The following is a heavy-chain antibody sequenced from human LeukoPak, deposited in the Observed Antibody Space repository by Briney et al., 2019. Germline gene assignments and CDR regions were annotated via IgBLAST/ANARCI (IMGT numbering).Heavy chain of an antibody. CDR1: GFTFSSYA. Sequence: PGRSLRLSCAASGFTFSSYAMHWVRQAPGKGLEWVAVISYDGSNKYYADPVKGRFTISRDNSKNTLYLQMNSLRAEDTAVYYCASPVVPAARSPFDYWGQGTLVTVSS. CDR3: ASPVVPAARSPFDY. V-gene: IGHV3-30-3*01. D-gene: IGHD2-2*01. J-gene: IGHJ4*02. CDR2: ISYDGSNK.